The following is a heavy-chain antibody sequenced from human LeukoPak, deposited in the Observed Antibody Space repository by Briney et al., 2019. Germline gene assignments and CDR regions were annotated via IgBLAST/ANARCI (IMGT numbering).Heavy chain of an antibody. V-gene: IGHV3-30-3*01. Sequence: PGRSLRLSCAASGFTFSSYAMHWVRQAPGKGLEWVAAISYDGSNKYYADSVKGRFTISRDNSKNTLYLQMNSLRAEDTAVYYCASLNATEGHYYKISWYFDLWGRGTLVTVSS. CDR1: GFTFSSYA. J-gene: IGHJ2*01. CDR2: ISYDGSNK. D-gene: IGHD3-22*01. CDR3: ASLNATEGHYYKISWYFDL.